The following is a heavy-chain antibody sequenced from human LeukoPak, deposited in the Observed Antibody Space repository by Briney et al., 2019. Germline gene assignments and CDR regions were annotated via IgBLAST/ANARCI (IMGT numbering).Heavy chain of an antibody. J-gene: IGHJ4*02. D-gene: IGHD3-22*01. V-gene: IGHV3-64*01. CDR3: ARGGGDSSGYYQREYYFDY. Sequence: WSLRLSCAASGFTFSSYAMHWVRQAPGKGLEYVSAISSNGGSTYYANSVKGRFTISRDNSKNTLYLQMGSLRAEDMAVYYCARGGGDSSGYYQREYYFDYWGQGTLVTVSS. CDR2: ISSNGGST. CDR1: GFTFSSYA.